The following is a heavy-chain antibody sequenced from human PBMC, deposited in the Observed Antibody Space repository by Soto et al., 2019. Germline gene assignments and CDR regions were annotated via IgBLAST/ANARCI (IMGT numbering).Heavy chain of an antibody. CDR3: ARYYYDSSGYSRLYYFDY. D-gene: IGHD3-22*01. V-gene: IGHV4-30-2*01. CDR1: GGSISSGGYS. J-gene: IGHJ4*02. CDR2: IYHSGST. Sequence: QLQESGSGLVKPSQTLSLTCAVSGGSISSGGYSWSWIRQPPGKGLEWIGYIYHSGSTYYNPSLKSRVTISVDRSKNQFSLKLSSVTAADTAVYYCARYYYDSSGYSRLYYFDYWGQGTLVTVSS.